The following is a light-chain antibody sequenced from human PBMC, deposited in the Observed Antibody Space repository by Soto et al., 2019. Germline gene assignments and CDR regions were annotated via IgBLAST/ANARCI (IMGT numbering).Light chain of an antibody. CDR1: SSNIGATYD. CDR3: QSYDSSLSEYV. CDR2: GNY. J-gene: IGLJ1*01. V-gene: IGLV1-40*03. Sequence: QSALTQPPSVSGAPGQRVTISCTGSSSNIGATYDVHWYQHLPGTAPKLPIYGNYNRPSGAPDRFSGSKSGASASLAITGLQAEDEADYYCQSYDSSLSEYVFGTGTKVTVL.